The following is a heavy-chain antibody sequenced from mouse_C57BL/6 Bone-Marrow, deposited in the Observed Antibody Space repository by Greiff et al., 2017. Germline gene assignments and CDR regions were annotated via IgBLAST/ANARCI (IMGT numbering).Heavy chain of an antibody. D-gene: IGHD2-3*01. CDR1: GYTFTSYW. CDR2: IDPSDSYT. J-gene: IGHJ3*01. Sequence: QVQLQQSGAELVMPGASVKLSCKASGYTFTSYWMHWVKQRPGQGLEWIGEIDPSDSYTNYNQKFKGKSTLTVDKSSSTAYMQLSSLTSEDSAVYYYARYDAWFAYWGQGTMVTGSA. V-gene: IGHV1-69*01. CDR3: ARYDAWFAY.